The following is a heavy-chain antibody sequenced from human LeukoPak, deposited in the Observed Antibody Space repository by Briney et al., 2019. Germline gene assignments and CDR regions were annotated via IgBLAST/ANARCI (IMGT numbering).Heavy chain of an antibody. V-gene: IGHV1-69*01. D-gene: IGHD6-6*01. CDR3: ARLPLRSIAVGYYGMDV. Sequence: SVTVSCTASGGTFSSYAISWVRQAPGQGLEWMGGIIPIFGTTNYAQKFQGRVTITADESTSTAYMELSSLRSEDTAVYYCARLPLRSIAVGYYGMDVWGQGTTVTVSS. CDR1: GGTFSSYA. CDR2: IIPIFGTT. J-gene: IGHJ6*02.